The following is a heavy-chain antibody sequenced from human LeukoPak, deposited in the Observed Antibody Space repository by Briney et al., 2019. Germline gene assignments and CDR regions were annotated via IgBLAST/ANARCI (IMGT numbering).Heavy chain of an antibody. Sequence: SETLSLTCTVSGGSVSSGSYYWSWIRQPPGKGLEWIGYIYYSGSTNYNPSLKSRVTISVDTSKNQFSLKLSSVTAADTAVYYCARGEWAPFDYWGQGTLVTVSS. D-gene: IGHD2-8*01. V-gene: IGHV4-61*01. CDR3: ARGEWAPFDY. CDR1: GGSVSSGSYY. CDR2: IYYSGST. J-gene: IGHJ4*02.